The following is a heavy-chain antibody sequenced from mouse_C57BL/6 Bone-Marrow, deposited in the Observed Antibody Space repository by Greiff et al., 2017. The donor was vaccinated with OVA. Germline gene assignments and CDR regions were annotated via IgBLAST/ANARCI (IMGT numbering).Heavy chain of an antibody. CDR1: GYTFTEYT. V-gene: IGHV1-62-2*01. Sequence: QVHVKQSGAELVKPGASVKLSCKASGYTFTEYTIHWVKQRSGQGLEWIGWFYPGSGSIKYNEKFKDKATLTADKSTSTVYMELSRLTSEDYAVYFCARHEDYYGSWYFDVWGTGTTVTVSS. CDR3: ARHEDYYGSWYFDV. CDR2: FYPGSGSI. J-gene: IGHJ1*03. D-gene: IGHD1-1*01.